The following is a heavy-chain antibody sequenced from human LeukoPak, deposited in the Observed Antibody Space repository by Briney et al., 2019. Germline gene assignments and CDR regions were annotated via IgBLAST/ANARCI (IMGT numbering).Heavy chain of an antibody. V-gene: IGHV4-59*12. CDR3: ARQYCGGDCYYNWFDP. D-gene: IGHD2-21*02. CDR2: IYYSGST. Sequence: SETLSLTCTVSGGSISSYYWSWIRQPPGKGLEWIGYIYYSGSTNYNPSLKSRVTISVDTSKNQFSLKLSSVTAADTAVYYCARQYCGGDCYYNWFDPWGQGTLVTVSS. J-gene: IGHJ5*02. CDR1: GGSISSYY.